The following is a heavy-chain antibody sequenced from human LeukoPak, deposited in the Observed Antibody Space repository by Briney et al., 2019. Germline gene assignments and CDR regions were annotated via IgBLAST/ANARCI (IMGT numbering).Heavy chain of an antibody. CDR1: GYTFTGYY. CDR3: ASWSLYCSSTSCYYFDY. Sequence: GASVKVSCKASGYTFTGYYIHWVRQAPGQGLEWMGWISPNSGGTNYAQKFQGRVTMTRDTSISTAYMELSRLRSDDTAVYYCASWSLYCSSTSCYYFDYWGQGTLVTVSS. V-gene: IGHV1-2*02. D-gene: IGHD2-2*01. J-gene: IGHJ4*02. CDR2: ISPNSGGT.